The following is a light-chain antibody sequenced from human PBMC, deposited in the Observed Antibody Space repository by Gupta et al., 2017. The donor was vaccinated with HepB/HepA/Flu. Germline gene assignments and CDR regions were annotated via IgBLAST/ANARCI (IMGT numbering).Light chain of an antibody. Sequence: QSALTQPPSVSGSPGQSVTISCTGTSSDLGSYTRVSCYHQSPGTAPKLMIYEVDSRPSGVPDRFSGSKSGNTASLTISELQTEDEADYYCSSYTTSNTYVFGSGTKVTVL. CDR1: SSDLGSYTR. V-gene: IGLV2-18*02. J-gene: IGLJ1*01. CDR3: SSYTTSNTYV. CDR2: EVD.